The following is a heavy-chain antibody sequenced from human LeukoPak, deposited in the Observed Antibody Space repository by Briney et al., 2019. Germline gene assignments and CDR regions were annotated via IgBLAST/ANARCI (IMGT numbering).Heavy chain of an antibody. Sequence: TGGSLRLSCAASGFTFSSYAMHWVRQAPGKGLEYVSAISSNGGSTYYANSVKGRFTISRDNSKSTLYLQMGSLRAEDMAVYYCARVRSSSWFYMDVWGKGTTVTVSS. V-gene: IGHV3-64*01. D-gene: IGHD6-13*01. CDR3: ARVRSSSWFYMDV. CDR2: ISSNGGST. CDR1: GFTFSSYA. J-gene: IGHJ6*03.